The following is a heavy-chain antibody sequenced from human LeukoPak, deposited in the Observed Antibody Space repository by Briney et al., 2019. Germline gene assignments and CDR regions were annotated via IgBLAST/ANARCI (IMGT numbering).Heavy chain of an antibody. CDR2: IYWDDDK. D-gene: IGHD3-16*01. CDR3: AHRQIQGIMFGGGGFDP. CDR1: GFSLSTSRVG. V-gene: IGHV2-5*02. J-gene: IGHJ5*02. Sequence: SGPTLVNPTQTLTLTCTFSGFSLSTSRVGVGWIRQPPGKALERLALIYWDDDKRYSPSLKSRLTITKDTSKNQVVLIMTNMDPVDTGTYYCAHRQIQGIMFGGGGFDPWGQGTLVTVTS.